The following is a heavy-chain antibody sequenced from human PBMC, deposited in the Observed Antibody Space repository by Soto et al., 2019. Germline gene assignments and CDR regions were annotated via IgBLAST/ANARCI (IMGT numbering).Heavy chain of an antibody. J-gene: IGHJ4*02. CDR3: AKDREGLAIIDS. CDR2: ISGGGGDK. Sequence: EVQLLESGGDLVQPGGSLRLSCAASGFTFSSYAMSWVRQAPGKGLEWVSGISGGGGDKYYADSVKGRFTVSRDNSKNTLYLQMTRLRVEDTAVYYCAKDREGLAIIDSWGLGILVTVSS. CDR1: GFTFSSYA. V-gene: IGHV3-23*01.